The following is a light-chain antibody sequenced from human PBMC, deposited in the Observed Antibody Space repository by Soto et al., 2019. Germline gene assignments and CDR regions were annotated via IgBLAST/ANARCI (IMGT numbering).Light chain of an antibody. Sequence: VLTQPPSVSVAPGQTARITCGGNNIGGKSVHWYQQKPGQAPVLVVYDDSDRPSGIPDRFSGSNSGDTATLTIRWVEAGDEADYYCHVWDSSSDHYVFGTGTKLTVL. CDR3: HVWDSSSDHYV. CDR2: DDS. J-gene: IGLJ1*01. V-gene: IGLV3-21*02. CDR1: NIGGKS.